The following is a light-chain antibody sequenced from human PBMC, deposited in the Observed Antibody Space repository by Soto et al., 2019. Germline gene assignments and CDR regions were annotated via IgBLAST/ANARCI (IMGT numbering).Light chain of an antibody. CDR2: DAS. V-gene: IGKV1-5*01. CDR3: PQYDTYPLT. CDR1: QNIDSW. J-gene: IGKJ1*01. Sequence: DIQMAQSPSTLSASVGDRVTITCRASQNIDSWLAWYQHKPGKAAKVLIYDASSLETGVPSRFSGSGSGTEFSLTISSLRPDVFATYYCPQYDTYPLTFGQGTKVEIK.